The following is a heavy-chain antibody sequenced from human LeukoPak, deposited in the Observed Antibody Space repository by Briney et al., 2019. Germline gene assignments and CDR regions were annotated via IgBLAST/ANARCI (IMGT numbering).Heavy chain of an antibody. D-gene: IGHD2-2*01. CDR2: FDPDDGET. Sequence: ASVKVSCKVSGYSLTELSMNWVRQAPGKGLEWMGGFDPDDGETPLFAQKFQGRVSMTEDTSISTAYMELSRLRSDVTAVYYCATVVPAAETYNYYGMDVWGQGTTVTVSS. CDR3: ATVVPAAETYNYYGMDV. V-gene: IGHV1-24*01. J-gene: IGHJ6*02. CDR1: GYSLTELS.